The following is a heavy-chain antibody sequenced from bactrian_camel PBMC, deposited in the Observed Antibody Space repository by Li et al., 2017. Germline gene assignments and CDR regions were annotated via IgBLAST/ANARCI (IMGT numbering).Heavy chain of an antibody. CDR3: AADHRRCSVVTDTPTYKY. CDR1: VASFYC. D-gene: IGHD2*01. V-gene: IGHV3S53*01. CDR2: IDDVGST. J-gene: IGHJ4*01. Sequence: HVQLVESGGGSVQPGGSLRLSCAAPVASFYCMGWYRQTPGKEREAVAAIDDVGSTSYANFAKGRFTISRDNAKSTMYLQMNQLKPEDTAMYYCAADHRRCSVVTDTPTYKYSGQGTQVTVSS.